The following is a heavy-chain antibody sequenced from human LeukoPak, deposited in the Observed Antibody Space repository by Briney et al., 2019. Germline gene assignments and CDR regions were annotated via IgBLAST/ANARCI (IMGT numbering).Heavy chain of an antibody. D-gene: IGHD6-19*01. CDR2: ICNSGGT. V-gene: IGHV4-4*09. CDR1: GDSISTYY. Sequence: PSETLSLTCTVSGDSISTYYWSWIRQSPGKGLEWIGCICNSGGTNYNPSLKSRVTISVDTSKNQFSLNLSSVTAADTAVYYCAKTGRPNSSGWYRWFDPWGQGTLVTVSS. J-gene: IGHJ5*02. CDR3: AKTGRPNSSGWYRWFDP.